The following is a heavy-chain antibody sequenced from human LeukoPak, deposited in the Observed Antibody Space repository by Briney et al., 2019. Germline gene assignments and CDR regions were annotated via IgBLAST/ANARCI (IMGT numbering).Heavy chain of an antibody. V-gene: IGHV3-21*01. Sequence: GGSLRLSCAASGFTFSSYSMNWVRQAPGKGLEWVSSISSSSSYIYYADSVKGRFTISRDSAKNTLYLQMNSLRAEDTAVYYCARDGEAAGVYYYYGMDVWSQGTTVTVSS. CDR2: ISSSSSYI. D-gene: IGHD6-13*01. CDR1: GFTFSSYS. CDR3: ARDGEAAGVYYYYGMDV. J-gene: IGHJ6*02.